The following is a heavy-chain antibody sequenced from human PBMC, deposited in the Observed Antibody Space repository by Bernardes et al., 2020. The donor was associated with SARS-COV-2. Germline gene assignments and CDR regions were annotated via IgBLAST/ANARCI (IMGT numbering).Heavy chain of an antibody. CDR1: GYTFTGYY. CDR2: INPNSGGT. V-gene: IGHV1-2*04. D-gene: IGHD6-25*01. Sequence: ASVKVSCKASGYTFTGYYMHWVRQAPGHGLEWMGWINPNSGGTNYAQKFQGWVTMTRDTSISTAYMELSRLRSDDTAVYYCARVRAAAANYGMDVWGQGTTVTVSS. CDR3: ARVRAAAANYGMDV. J-gene: IGHJ6*02.